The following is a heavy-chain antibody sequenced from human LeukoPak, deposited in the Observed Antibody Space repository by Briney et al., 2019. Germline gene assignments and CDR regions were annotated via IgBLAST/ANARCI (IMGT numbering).Heavy chain of an antibody. CDR3: AKVGHCSGGSCYSYYFDY. V-gene: IGHV3-23*01. CDR1: GFTFHAYW. J-gene: IGHJ4*02. D-gene: IGHD2-15*01. CDR2: ISGSGGST. Sequence: PGGSLRLSCAASGFTFHAYWMTWVRQAPGKGLEWVSAISGSGGSTYYADSVKGRFTTSRDNSKNTLYLQMNSLRAEDTAVYYCAKVGHCSGGSCYSYYFDYWGQGTLVTVSS.